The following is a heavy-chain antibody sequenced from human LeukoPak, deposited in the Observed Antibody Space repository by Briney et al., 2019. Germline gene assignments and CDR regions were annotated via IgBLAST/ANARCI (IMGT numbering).Heavy chain of an antibody. J-gene: IGHJ6*03. V-gene: IGHV3-23*01. CDR2: ISGSGGST. CDR3: AKDITTVTDYYYYYMDV. Sequence: GGTLRLSCAASGFTFSSYGTSWVRQAPGKGLEWVSAISGSGGSTYYADSVKGRFTISRDNSKNTLYLQMNSLRAEDTAVYYCAKDITTVTDYYYYYMDVWGKGTTVTISS. D-gene: IGHD4-17*01. CDR1: GFTFSSYG.